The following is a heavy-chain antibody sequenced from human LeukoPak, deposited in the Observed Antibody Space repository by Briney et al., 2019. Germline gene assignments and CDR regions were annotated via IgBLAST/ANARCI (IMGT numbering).Heavy chain of an antibody. Sequence: PGGSLRLSCAASGFTFSSYWMHWVRQAPGKGLVWVSRINSDGSSTSYADSVKGRFTISRDNAKNTLHLQMNSLRAEDTAVYYCASGSSGYYYGALDYWGQGTLVTVSS. CDR1: GFTFSSYW. CDR2: INSDGSST. D-gene: IGHD3-22*01. CDR3: ASGSSGYYYGALDY. J-gene: IGHJ4*02. V-gene: IGHV3-74*01.